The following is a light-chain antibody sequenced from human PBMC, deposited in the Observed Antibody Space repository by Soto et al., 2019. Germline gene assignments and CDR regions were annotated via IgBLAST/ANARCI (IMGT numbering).Light chain of an antibody. CDR3: SSYTSSGTLV. V-gene: IGLV2-14*03. J-gene: IGLJ2*01. CDR2: DVA. CDR1: SSDVGAYNF. Sequence: QSALTQPASVSGSPGQSIAISCTGTSSDVGAYNFVCWFQQHPGEAPKLMIYDVATRPSGVSDRFSGSKSGSTASLTISGLQDEDEAHYYCSSYTSSGTLVFGGGTKLTVL.